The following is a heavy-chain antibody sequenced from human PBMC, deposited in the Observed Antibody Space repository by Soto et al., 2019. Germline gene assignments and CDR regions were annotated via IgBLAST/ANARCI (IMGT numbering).Heavy chain of an antibody. D-gene: IGHD6-6*01. Sequence: GESLKISCKGSGYSFTSYWISWVRQMPGKGLEWMGRIDPSDSYTNYSPSFQGHVTISADNSISTAYLQWSSLKASDTAMYYCARHLMYSSSSVLGWFDPWGQGTLVTVSS. CDR3: ARHLMYSSSSVLGWFDP. J-gene: IGHJ5*02. V-gene: IGHV5-10-1*01. CDR2: IDPSDSYT. CDR1: GYSFTSYW.